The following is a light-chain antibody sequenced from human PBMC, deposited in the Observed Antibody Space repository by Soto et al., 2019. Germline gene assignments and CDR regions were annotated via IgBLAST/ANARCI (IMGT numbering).Light chain of an antibody. Sequence: IQLTQSPSSLSASVGDTVTITCRASQVIENSLVWHQQKPGKAPNLLIYGAVTLQSGVPSRFSGSLSGTDFTLTISSLQPEDFATYYCQQLKSYPLTFCGGTKVEI. CDR2: GAV. J-gene: IGKJ4*01. V-gene: IGKV1-9*01. CDR1: QVIENS. CDR3: QQLKSYPLT.